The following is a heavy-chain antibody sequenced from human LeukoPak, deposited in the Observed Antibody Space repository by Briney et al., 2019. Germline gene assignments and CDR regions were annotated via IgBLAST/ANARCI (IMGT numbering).Heavy chain of an antibody. V-gene: IGHV1-18*01. D-gene: IGHD2/OR15-2a*01. Sequence: ASVKVSCKASGYTFTSYGISWVRQAPGQGLEWMGWISAYNGNTNYAQKLQGRVTMTTDTSTSTAYMELRSLRSDDTAVYYCARDLGFMTTSAFDIWGQGTMVTVSS. CDR3: ARDLGFMTTSAFDI. J-gene: IGHJ3*02. CDR2: ISAYNGNT. CDR1: GYTFTSYG.